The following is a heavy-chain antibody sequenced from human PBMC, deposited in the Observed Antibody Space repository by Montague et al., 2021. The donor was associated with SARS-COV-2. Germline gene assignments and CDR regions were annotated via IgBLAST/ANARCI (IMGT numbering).Heavy chain of an antibody. Sequence: SETLSLTCTVSGGSISSSSYYWGWIRQPPGKGLEWIGSIYYSGSTYYNPSLKSRVTISVDTSKNQFSLKLSSVTAADMAVYYCARFPTSYYYDSKAAPATPDAFDIWGQGTMVTVSS. CDR3: ARFPTSYYYDSKAAPATPDAFDI. CDR2: IYYSGST. J-gene: IGHJ3*02. V-gene: IGHV4-39*01. CDR1: GGSISSSSYY. D-gene: IGHD3-22*01.